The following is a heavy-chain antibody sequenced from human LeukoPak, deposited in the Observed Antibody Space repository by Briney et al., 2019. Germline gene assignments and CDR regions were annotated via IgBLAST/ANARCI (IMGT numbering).Heavy chain of an antibody. CDR3: AKSQCGSSLGYGINWFDP. D-gene: IGHD6-13*01. CDR2: ISGSGGST. V-gene: IGHV3-23*01. Sequence: GGTLRLSCAASGFTFSSYGMSWVRQAPGKGLEWVSAISGSGGSTYYADPVKGRFTISRDNSKNTLYLQMNSLRAGDTAVYYCAKSQCGSSLGYGINWFDPWGQGTLVTVSS. CDR1: GFTFSSYG. J-gene: IGHJ5*02.